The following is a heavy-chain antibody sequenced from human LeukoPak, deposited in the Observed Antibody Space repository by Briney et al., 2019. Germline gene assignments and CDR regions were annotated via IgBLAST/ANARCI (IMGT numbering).Heavy chain of an antibody. CDR2: IYYSGST. V-gene: IGHV4-31*03. D-gene: IGHD5-12*01. CDR1: GGSISSGGYY. J-gene: IGHJ6*02. Sequence: PSETLSLTCTVSGGSISSGGYYWSWIRQHPGKGLEWIGYIYYSGSTYYNPSLKSRVTISVDTSKNQFSLKLSSVTAADTAVHYCARGRGQFYGMDVWGQGTTVTVSS. CDR3: ARGRGQFYGMDV.